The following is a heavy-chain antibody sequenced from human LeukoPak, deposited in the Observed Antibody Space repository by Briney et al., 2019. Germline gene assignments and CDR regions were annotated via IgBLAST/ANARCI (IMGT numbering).Heavy chain of an antibody. Sequence: PRASVKISCKASGGTFSSYAISWVRQAPGQGLEWMGGIIPIFGTANYAQKFQGRVTITADESTSTAYMELSSLRSEDTAVYYCARGYYDSSGYYYLRFDYWGQGTLVTVSS. CDR2: IIPIFGTA. CDR3: ARGYYDSSGYYYLRFDY. V-gene: IGHV1-69*13. CDR1: GGTFSSYA. D-gene: IGHD3-22*01. J-gene: IGHJ4*02.